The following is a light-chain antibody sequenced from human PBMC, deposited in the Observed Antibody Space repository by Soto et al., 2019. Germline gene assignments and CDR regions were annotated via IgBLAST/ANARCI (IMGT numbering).Light chain of an antibody. J-gene: IGKJ1*01. Sequence: VLTQSPATLSLSPGERATLSCRASQNVRTFLDWYQQKPGQAPRLLIYGASNRATGIPARFSGSGSGTDFTLTISSLEPEDFAVYYCQQHSHWPPWTFAQGTSVEIQ. CDR3: QQHSHWPPWT. V-gene: IGKV3-11*01. CDR1: QNVRTF. CDR2: GAS.